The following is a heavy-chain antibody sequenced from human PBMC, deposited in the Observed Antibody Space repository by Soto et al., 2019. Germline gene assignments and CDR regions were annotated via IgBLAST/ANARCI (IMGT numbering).Heavy chain of an antibody. V-gene: IGHV3-33*01. D-gene: IGHD3-10*01. CDR3: ARDLRHYRDY. J-gene: IGHJ4*02. CDR1: GFTFSSYV. Sequence: QVQLVESGGGVVQPGRSLTLSCAASGFTFSSYVMHWVRQAPGKGLEWVAVIWYDGSNKYYADSVKGRFTISRDTSKNTLYLQMNSLRAEDTAVYYCARDLRHYRDYWGQGTLVTVSS. CDR2: IWYDGSNK.